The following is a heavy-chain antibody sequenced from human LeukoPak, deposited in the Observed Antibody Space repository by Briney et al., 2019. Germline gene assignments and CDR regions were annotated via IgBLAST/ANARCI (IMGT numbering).Heavy chain of an antibody. CDR1: GFTFSSYA. CDR3: AREDFRDHTTGFDS. Sequence: GGSLRLSCAASGFTFSSYAVSWVRQAPGRGLEWVSAISGSGGTYYIPSVKGRFIVSRDNSRNTLYLRLNSLRAEDTAIYYCAREDFRDHTTGFDSWGQGTLVTVSS. CDR2: ISGSGGT. V-gene: IGHV3-23*01. D-gene: IGHD1-1*01. J-gene: IGHJ5*01.